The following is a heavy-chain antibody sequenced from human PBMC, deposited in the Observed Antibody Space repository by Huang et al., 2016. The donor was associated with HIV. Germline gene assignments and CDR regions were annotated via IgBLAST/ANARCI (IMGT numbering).Heavy chain of an antibody. CDR1: GYSFTSYW. V-gene: IGHV5-51*01. CDR2: IYPGDSDT. D-gene: IGHD1-1*01. Sequence: EVQLVQSGAEVKKPGESLKFSCKGSGYSFTSYWIGWVRQMPGKGLGWMRSIYPGDSDTRYSPSFQGQVTTSADKSISTAYLQWSSLKASDTAMYYCARLSTTWYFDYWGQGTLVTVSS. J-gene: IGHJ4*02. CDR3: ARLSTTWYFDY.